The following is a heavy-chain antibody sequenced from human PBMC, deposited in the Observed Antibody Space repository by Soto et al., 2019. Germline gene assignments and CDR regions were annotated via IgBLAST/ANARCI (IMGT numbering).Heavy chain of an antibody. D-gene: IGHD6-19*01. Sequence: QITLKESGPTLVKPTQTLTLTCTFSGFSLSTSGVGVGWIRQPPGKALEWLALIYWDDDKRYSPSLKSRLTITKDTSKNQVVLTMTNMDPVDTATYYCAHRLGYIRYSSGWFDPWGQGTLVTVSS. CDR2: IYWDDDK. CDR1: GFSLSTSGVG. V-gene: IGHV2-5*02. J-gene: IGHJ5*02. CDR3: AHRLGYIRYSSGWFDP.